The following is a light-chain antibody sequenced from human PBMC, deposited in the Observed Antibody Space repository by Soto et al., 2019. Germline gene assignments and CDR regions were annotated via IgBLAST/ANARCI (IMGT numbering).Light chain of an antibody. Sequence: QSVLTPPASVSGSPGQSIAISCTGTSSDVGGYNYVSWYQQHPGKAPKLMIYDVSNRPSGVSNRFSGSKSGNTASLTISGLQAEDEADYYCCSYTTSSTYVFGTGTKVTVL. V-gene: IGLV2-14*03. CDR2: DVS. CDR1: SSDVGGYNY. CDR3: CSYTTSSTYV. J-gene: IGLJ1*01.